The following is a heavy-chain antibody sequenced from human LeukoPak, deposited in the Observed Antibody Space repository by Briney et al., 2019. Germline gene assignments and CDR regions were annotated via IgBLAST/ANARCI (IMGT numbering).Heavy chain of an antibody. CDR2: IVLGSGNP. CDR1: GIILSRSA. CDR3: AAASELYSSGWLLVY. Sequence: ASVKVSCKASGIILSRSAMQWMRQARGQRLEWIGWIVLGSGNPNYTQKFQERVTISRDKSTSTVYMELSSLRSEDTAVYYCAAASELYSSGWLLVYWGQGTLVTVSS. J-gene: IGHJ4*02. V-gene: IGHV1-58*02. D-gene: IGHD6-19*01.